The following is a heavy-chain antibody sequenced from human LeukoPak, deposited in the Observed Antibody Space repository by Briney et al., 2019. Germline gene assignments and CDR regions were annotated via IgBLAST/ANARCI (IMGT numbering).Heavy chain of an antibody. J-gene: IGHJ4*02. CDR3: ARVRYSSSSGADYFDY. Sequence: VASVKVSCKASGYTFTSYDIHWVRQATGQGLEWMGWMNPNSGNTGYAQKFQGRVTMTRNTSISTAYMELSSLRSEDTAVYYCARVRYSSSSGADYFDYWGQGTLVTVSS. CDR2: MNPNSGNT. D-gene: IGHD6-6*01. V-gene: IGHV1-8*01. CDR1: GYTFTSYD.